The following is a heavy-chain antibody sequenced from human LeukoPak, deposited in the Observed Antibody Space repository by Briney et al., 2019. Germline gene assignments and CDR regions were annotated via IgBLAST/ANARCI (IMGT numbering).Heavy chain of an antibody. CDR2: IYTSGST. V-gene: IGHV4-61*02. D-gene: IGHD2-15*01. CDR3: ARDNCSGGSCYFWRKRYYYYMDV. Sequence: SSETLSLTCTVSGGSISSGSYYWSWIRQPAGKGLEWIGRIYTSGSTNYNPSLKSRVTISVDTSKNQFSLKLSSVTAADTAVYYCARDNCSGGSCYFWRKRYYYYMDVWGKGTTVTISS. J-gene: IGHJ6*03. CDR1: GGSISSGSYY.